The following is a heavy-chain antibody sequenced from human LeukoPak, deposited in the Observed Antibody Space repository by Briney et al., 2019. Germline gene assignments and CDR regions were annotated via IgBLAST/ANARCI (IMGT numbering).Heavy chain of an antibody. V-gene: IGHV4-59*10. CDR1: GGSFSGYY. J-gene: IGHJ4*02. CDR2: IYTSGST. Sequence: SETLSLTCAVYGGSFSGYYWSWIRQPAGKGLEWIGRIYTSGSTNYNPSLKSRVSMSIDTSKNQFSPRLTSVTAADTAVYYCARGSITAGYWGQGTLVTVSS. D-gene: IGHD1-14*01. CDR3: ARGSITAGY.